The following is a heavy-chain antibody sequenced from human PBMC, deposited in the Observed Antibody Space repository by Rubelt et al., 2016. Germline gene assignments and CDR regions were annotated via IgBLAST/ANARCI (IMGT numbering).Heavy chain of an antibody. J-gene: IGHJ4*02. D-gene: IGHD2-8*01. V-gene: IGHV3-21*01. CDR1: GFTFSSYS. CDR3: ASRFCTNGVCHFDY. Sequence: EVQLVESGGGLVKPGESLRLSCAASGFTFSSYSMNWVRQAPGKGLEWVSSISRSGTSIYYADSVRGRFTISRDNAKDSLYLQMNSLRAEDTAVYYWASRFCTNGVCHFDYWGQGTLVTVSS. CDR2: ISRSGTSI.